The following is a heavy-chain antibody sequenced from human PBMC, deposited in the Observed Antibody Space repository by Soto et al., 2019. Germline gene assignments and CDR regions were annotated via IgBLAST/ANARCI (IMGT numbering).Heavy chain of an antibody. D-gene: IGHD6-13*01. Sequence: SETLSLTCTVSGGSISSYYWSWIRQPPGKGLEWIGYIYYSGSTNYNPSLKSRVTISVDTSKNQFSLKLSSVTAADTAVYYCAKHRIAAARSYFDYWGQGTLVTVYS. CDR3: AKHRIAAARSYFDY. CDR1: GGSISSYY. CDR2: IYYSGST. J-gene: IGHJ4*02. V-gene: IGHV4-59*01.